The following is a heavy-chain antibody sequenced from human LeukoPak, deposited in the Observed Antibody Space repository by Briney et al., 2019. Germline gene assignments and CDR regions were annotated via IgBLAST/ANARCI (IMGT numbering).Heavy chain of an antibody. Sequence: ASVKVPCKASGYTFTSYDINWVRQATGQGPEWMGIINPSGGSTSYAQKFQGRVTMTRDTSTSTVYMELSSLRSEDTAVYYCARAPISSSYYEGFDYWGQGTQVTVSS. J-gene: IGHJ4*02. V-gene: IGHV1-46*01. CDR3: ARAPISSSYYEGFDY. CDR1: GYTFTSYD. D-gene: IGHD2-2*01. CDR2: INPSGGST.